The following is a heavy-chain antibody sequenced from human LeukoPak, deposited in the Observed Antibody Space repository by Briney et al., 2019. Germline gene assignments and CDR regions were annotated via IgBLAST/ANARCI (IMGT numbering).Heavy chain of an antibody. CDR1: AYTFTGYY. CDR3: ARSERFPYYMDV. J-gene: IGHJ6*03. Sequence: ASVKVSCKASAYTFTGYYMHWVRQAPGQGLEWMGWIYPNSGGTNYAQKFQGRVTMTRDTSISTAYMELSRLRPDDTAVYYCARSERFPYYMDVWGKGTTVTVSS. CDR2: IYPNSGGT. D-gene: IGHD1-26*01. V-gene: IGHV1-2*02.